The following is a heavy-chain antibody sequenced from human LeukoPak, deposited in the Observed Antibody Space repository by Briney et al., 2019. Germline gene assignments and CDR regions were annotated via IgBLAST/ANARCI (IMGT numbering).Heavy chain of an antibody. CDR2: ISYDGLNK. D-gene: IGHD6-13*01. Sequence: GGSLRLSCAASGFTFSSYAMHWVRRAPGKGLEWVAVISYDGLNKNYADSVNGRFTISRDNSKNTLYLQMNSLRAEDTAVYYWARVTSSSWYGWFDPWGQGTLVAVSS. J-gene: IGHJ5*02. V-gene: IGHV3-30*04. CDR3: ARVTSSSWYGWFDP. CDR1: GFTFSSYA.